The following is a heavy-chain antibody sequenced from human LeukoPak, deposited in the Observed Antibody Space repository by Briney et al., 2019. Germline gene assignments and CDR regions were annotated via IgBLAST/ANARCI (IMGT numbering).Heavy chain of an antibody. D-gene: IGHD5-18*01. V-gene: IGHV3-30*02. CDR1: GFTFSSYG. CDR3: AKDRESYGYDLRSTFGA. Sequence: PGGSLRLSCASSGFTFSSYGMHWVRQAPGKGLEGVAFIRFDESNRSYADSVKDRSTIYRDNSKKTLSLQMNSQRARDTALYNCAKDRESYGYDLRSTFGAWGQGTLVTVSS. J-gene: IGHJ5*02. CDR2: IRFDESNR.